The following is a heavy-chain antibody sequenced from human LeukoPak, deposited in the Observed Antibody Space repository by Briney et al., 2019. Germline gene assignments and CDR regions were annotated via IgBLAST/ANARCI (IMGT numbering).Heavy chain of an antibody. CDR1: GGSISSSSHY. D-gene: IGHD1-26*01. CDR3: ATTTIRLGY. CDR2: IYYIGGT. J-gene: IGHJ4*02. V-gene: IGHV4-39*07. Sequence: PSETLSLTCTVSGGSISSSSHYWGWIRQPPGKGLEWIGSIYYIGGTYHNPSLKSRVTISVDTSKNQFSLKLSSVTAADTAVYYCATTTIRLGYWGQGTLVTVSS.